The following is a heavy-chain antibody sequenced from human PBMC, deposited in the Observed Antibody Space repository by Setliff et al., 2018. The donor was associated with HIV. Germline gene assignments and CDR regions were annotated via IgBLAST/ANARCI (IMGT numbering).Heavy chain of an antibody. D-gene: IGHD3-10*01. CDR3: AKDFGGSITMVRGVINPYFDY. Sequence: GGSLRLSCAASGFTFSNYAMHWVRQAPGKGLEWVSLISWDGGSTYYADSVKGRFTISRDNSKNSLYLQMNSLRAEDTALYYCAKDFGGSITMVRGVINPYFDYWGQGTLVTVSS. V-gene: IGHV3-43D*04. CDR2: ISWDGGST. J-gene: IGHJ4*02. CDR1: GFTFSNYA.